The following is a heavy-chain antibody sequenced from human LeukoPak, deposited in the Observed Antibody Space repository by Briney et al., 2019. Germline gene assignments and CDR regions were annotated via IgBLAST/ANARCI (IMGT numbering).Heavy chain of an antibody. Sequence: GGAPRLSCAASGFHFKTYTLKWGRPAPREGGGGLSSLSGSSSYIYYADSVRGRFTISRDNAKNSLYLQMSSLRAEDTAMYYCARDTVAYSSSLIDYWGQGTLVTVSS. CDR1: GFHFKTYT. CDR2: LSGSSSYI. J-gene: IGHJ4*02. V-gene: IGHV3-21*01. CDR3: ARDTVAYSSSLIDY. D-gene: IGHD6-13*01.